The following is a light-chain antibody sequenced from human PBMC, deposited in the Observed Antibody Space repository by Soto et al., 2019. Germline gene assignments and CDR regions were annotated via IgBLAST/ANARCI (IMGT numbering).Light chain of an antibody. Sequence: QSALTQPRSVSGSPGQSVTISCTGTSSDVGGYNYVSWYQQHPGKAPKLMIYDVSKRPSGVPDRFSGSKSGNTASLTISGLQAEDGGDYYCCSYAGSYTFVFGGGTKLTVL. CDR2: DVS. CDR3: CSYAGSYTFV. V-gene: IGLV2-11*01. CDR1: SSDVGGYNY. J-gene: IGLJ2*01.